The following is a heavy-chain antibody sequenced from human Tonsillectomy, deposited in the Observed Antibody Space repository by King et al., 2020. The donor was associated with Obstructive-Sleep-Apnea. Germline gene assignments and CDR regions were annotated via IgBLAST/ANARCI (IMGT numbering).Heavy chain of an antibody. CDR1: GFTFDDYT. V-gene: IGHV3-43*01. D-gene: IGHD3-10*01. CDR2: ITWNGGGT. CDR3: AKDPGRSGGY. Sequence: VQLVESGGVVVQPGGSLRLSCAASGFTFDDYTMHWIRQAPEKGLEWVSLITWNGGGTHYADSVKCRFTISRDNTKNSLYLQMNSLRTEDTALYYCAKDPGRSGGYWGHGTLVTVSS. J-gene: IGHJ4*01.